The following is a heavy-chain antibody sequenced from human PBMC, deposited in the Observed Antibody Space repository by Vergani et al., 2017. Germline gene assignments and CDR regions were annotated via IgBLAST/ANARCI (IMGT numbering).Heavy chain of an antibody. CDR1: GITFWKFG. J-gene: IGHJ6*03. D-gene: IGHD1-7*01. V-gene: IGHV3-9*01. CDR3: AKDRGWNYLGTYMDV. CDR2: ISWNSGAV. Sequence: EVDLVESGGGLAQPGGSLRLSCEASGITFWKFGMHWVRQGPGKGLEWVSGISWNSGAVDYADSVRGRFTISRDNAKNSLFLEMNSLRAEDTAVYYCAKDRGWNYLGTYMDVWGKGTTVTVSS.